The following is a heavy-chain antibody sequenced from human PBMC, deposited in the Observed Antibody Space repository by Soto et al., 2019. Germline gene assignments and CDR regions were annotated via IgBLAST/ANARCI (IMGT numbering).Heavy chain of an antibody. V-gene: IGHV4-39*01. CDR3: ARPYASGWFGRNAFDF. CDR1: GGSIRTTSYY. D-gene: IGHD6-19*01. CDR2: IYYSGSS. Sequence: PSETLSLTCTVSGGSIRTTSYYWGWIRQPPGKGLEWIGSIYYSGSSYFNPSLKSRVTISVDTSKNQFSVKLTFVTAADTAVYYCARPYASGWFGRNAFDFWGQGILVTVS. J-gene: IGHJ4*02.